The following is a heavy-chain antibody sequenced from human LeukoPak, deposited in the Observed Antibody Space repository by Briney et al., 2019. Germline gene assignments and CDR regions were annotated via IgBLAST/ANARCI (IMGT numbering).Heavy chain of an antibody. V-gene: IGHV4-59*01. D-gene: IGHD1-26*01. CDR1: GGSLIPYY. Sequence: KPSQTLSLTCTVSGGSLIPYYWSWIRQPPGKGLEWIGYIYHSGTTNYSPPLKGRATLSVDTSKNQISLRLGSVTAADTAVYFCARVDSGTYYMPFDYWGQGSLVTVSS. CDR3: ARVDSGTYYMPFDY. J-gene: IGHJ4*02. CDR2: IYHSGTT.